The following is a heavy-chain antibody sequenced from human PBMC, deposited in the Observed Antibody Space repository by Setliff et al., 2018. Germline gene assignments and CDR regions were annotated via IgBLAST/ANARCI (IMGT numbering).Heavy chain of an antibody. Sequence: SETLSLTCTVYGGSFSAYYWSWIRQPPGKGLEWIGEISHGGGTNYNPSLKSRVTISIDASKNLFSLKLTSVTAADTAVYYCATGDVYDSSAFFSDWFDPWGQGTLGTV. J-gene: IGHJ5*02. CDR1: GGSFSAYY. CDR2: ISHGGGT. V-gene: IGHV4-34*01. D-gene: IGHD3-22*01. CDR3: ATGDVYDSSAFFSDWFDP.